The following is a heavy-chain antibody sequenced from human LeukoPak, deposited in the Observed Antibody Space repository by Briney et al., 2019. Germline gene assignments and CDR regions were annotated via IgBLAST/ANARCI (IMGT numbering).Heavy chain of an antibody. Sequence: PGGSLRLSCAASGSTFSSYSMNWVRQAPGKGLEWVAVISYDGSNKYYADSVKGRFTISRDNSKNTLYLQMNSLRAEDTAVYYCAKTDRMYYFDYWGQGTLVTVSS. CDR2: ISYDGSNK. J-gene: IGHJ4*02. V-gene: IGHV3-30*18. CDR3: AKTDRMYYFDY. CDR1: GSTFSSYS. D-gene: IGHD2-8*01.